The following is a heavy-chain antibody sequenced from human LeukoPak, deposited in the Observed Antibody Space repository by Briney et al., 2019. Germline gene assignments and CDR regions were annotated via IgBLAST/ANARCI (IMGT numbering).Heavy chain of an antibody. CDR3: ARKRTGGWYEVAMPSYFDY. Sequence: RSETLSLTCTVSGASISSYFWNWIRQPAGKGLEWIGRIYISGSTNYNPSLKSRVTMSIDTSKNQFSLKLSSVTAADTAVYYCARKRTGGWYEVAMPSYFDYWGQGTLVTVSS. D-gene: IGHD2-2*01. J-gene: IGHJ4*02. CDR2: IYISGST. CDR1: GASISSYF. V-gene: IGHV4-4*07.